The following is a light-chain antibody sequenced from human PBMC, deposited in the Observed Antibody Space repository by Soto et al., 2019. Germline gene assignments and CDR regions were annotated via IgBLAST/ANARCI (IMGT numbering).Light chain of an antibody. V-gene: IGLV1-40*01. Sequence: QSVLTQPPSVSGAPGQRVTISCTGSSSNIGAGYDVHWYQQLPGTAPKLLIYCNSNRPSGVPDRFSGSKSGTSASLAITGLQPEDEADYYCQSYDSSLKDVVFGGGTKLTVL. J-gene: IGLJ2*01. CDR3: QSYDSSLKDVV. CDR1: SSNIGAGYD. CDR2: CNS.